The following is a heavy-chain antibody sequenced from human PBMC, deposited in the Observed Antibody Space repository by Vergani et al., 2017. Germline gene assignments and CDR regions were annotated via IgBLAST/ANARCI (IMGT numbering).Heavy chain of an antibody. CDR2: INPSGGSP. CDR1: GYTFTSYY. CDR3: ARDPHSSSWGGVWFDP. D-gene: IGHD6-13*01. V-gene: IGHV1-46*01. Sequence: QVQLVQSGAEVKKPGASVKVSCKASGYTFTSYYMHWVRQAPGQGLEWMGIINPSGGSPSYAQKFQGRFTMTRDTSTSTVYMELSSLRSEDTAVYYCARDPHSSSWGGVWFDPWGQGTLVTVSS. J-gene: IGHJ5*02.